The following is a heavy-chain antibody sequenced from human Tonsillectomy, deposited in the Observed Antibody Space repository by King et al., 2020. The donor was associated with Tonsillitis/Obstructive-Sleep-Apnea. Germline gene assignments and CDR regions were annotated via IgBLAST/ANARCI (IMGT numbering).Heavy chain of an antibody. CDR2: IYYSGST. Sequence: PLQESGPGLVKPSETLSLTCTVSGGSISSYYWSWIRPPPGKGLEWIGYIYYSGSTNYNPSLKSRVTISVDTSKNQFSLKLSSVTAADTAVYYCAKTYGDYRSYYFDYWGQGTLVTVSS. CDR1: GGSISSYY. CDR3: AKTYGDYRSYYFDY. D-gene: IGHD4-17*01. V-gene: IGHV4-59*01. J-gene: IGHJ4*02.